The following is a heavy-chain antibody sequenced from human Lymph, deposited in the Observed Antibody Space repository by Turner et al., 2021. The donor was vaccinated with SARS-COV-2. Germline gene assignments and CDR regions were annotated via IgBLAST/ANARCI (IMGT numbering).Heavy chain of an antibody. D-gene: IGHD6-19*01. CDR1: GYTFTSYG. Sequence: QVQLVQSGAEVKKPGASVKVSCKASGYTFTSYGISWVRQAPGQGLEWMGWISVYNGNTNYAQKIQGRVTMTTDTSTSTAYMELRSLRSDDTAVYYCARFNASIEVTGRYFDYWGQGTLVTVSS. J-gene: IGHJ4*02. CDR2: ISVYNGNT. CDR3: ARFNASIEVTGRYFDY. V-gene: IGHV1-18*01.